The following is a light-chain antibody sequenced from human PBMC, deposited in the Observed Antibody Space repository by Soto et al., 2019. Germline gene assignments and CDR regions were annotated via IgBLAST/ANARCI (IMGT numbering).Light chain of an antibody. CDR1: QSLVHIDGNNY. CDR3: KRATQSYT. J-gene: IGKJ2*01. CDR2: KIS. Sequence: DIVLTQTRLSSPVTLGQPASISCRSSQSLVHIDGNNYFNWLQQRPGQPPRLLIYKISNQFAGVPGIISGGGARTYFPTISSMVEAEDVRVYYYKRATQSYTFGQGTRLEIK. V-gene: IGKV2-24*01.